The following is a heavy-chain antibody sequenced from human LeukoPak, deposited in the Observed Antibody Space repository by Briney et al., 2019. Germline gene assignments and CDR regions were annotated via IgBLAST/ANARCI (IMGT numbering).Heavy chain of an antibody. CDR3: AKGRITMVRGVPAFDY. V-gene: IGHV4-39*01. D-gene: IGHD3-10*01. J-gene: IGHJ4*02. CDR2: IYYSGST. Sequence: PSETLSLTCTVSGGSISSSSYSWGWIRQPPGKGLEWIGSIYYSGSTYYNPSLKSRVTISVDTSKNQFSLKLSSVTAADTAVYYCAKGRITMVRGVPAFDYWGQGTLVTVSS. CDR1: GGSISSSSYS.